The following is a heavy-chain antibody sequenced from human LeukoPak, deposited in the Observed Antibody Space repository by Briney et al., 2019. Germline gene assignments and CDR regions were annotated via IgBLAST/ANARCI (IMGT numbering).Heavy chain of an antibody. J-gene: IGHJ6*04. CDR3: ARDRPHCSSTSCYGGYYNYGMDV. CDR2: TYYRSKWYN. V-gene: IGHV6-1*01. CDR1: GDSVSSNSAA. D-gene: IGHD2-2*01. Sequence: SQTLSLTCAISGDSVSSNSAAWNWIRQSPSRGLEWLGRTYYRSKWYNDYAVSVKSRITINPDTSKNQFSLQLNSVTPEDTAVYYCARDRPHCSSTSCYGGYYNYGMDVWGKGTTVTVSS.